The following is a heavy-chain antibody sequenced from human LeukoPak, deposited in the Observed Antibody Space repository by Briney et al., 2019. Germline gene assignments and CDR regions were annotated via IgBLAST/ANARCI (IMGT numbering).Heavy chain of an antibody. V-gene: IGHV4-59*08. J-gene: IGHJ4*02. D-gene: IGHD1-1*01. CDR1: GGSISSYY. CDR3: ARRTTGTGPFDY. CDR2: IYYRGSA. Sequence: SETLSLTCTVSGGSISSYYWSWIRQPPGKGLEWIAYIYYRGSANYNPSLKSRVTISVDTSKNQFSLKLSSVTAADTAVYYCARRTTGTGPFDYWGQGTLVTVSS.